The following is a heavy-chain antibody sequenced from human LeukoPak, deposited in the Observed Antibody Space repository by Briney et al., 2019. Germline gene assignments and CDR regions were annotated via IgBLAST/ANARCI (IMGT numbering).Heavy chain of an antibody. Sequence: SETLSLTCTVSDGSISSGGYYWSWIRQHPGTGLEWIGYIYYSGSTYYNPSLKSRVTISVDTSKNQFSLKLSSVTAADTAVYYCARDGPGSSSWYWFDPWGQGTLVTVSS. CDR1: DGSISSGGYY. J-gene: IGHJ5*02. CDR3: ARDGPGSSSWYWFDP. V-gene: IGHV4-31*03. CDR2: IYYSGST. D-gene: IGHD6-13*01.